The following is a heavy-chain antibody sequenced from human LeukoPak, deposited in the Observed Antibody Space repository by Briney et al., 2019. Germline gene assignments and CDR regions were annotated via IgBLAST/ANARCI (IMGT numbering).Heavy chain of an antibody. V-gene: IGHV3-64D*06. D-gene: IGHD5-12*01. Sequence: GGFLRLSCSASGFTFSSYAMHWVRQAPGKGLEYVSAIRSSGGGAYYADSVKGRFTISRDNSRNTLYLQMSSLRAEDTAVYYCVPPPGWLRDFDYWGQGTLVTVSS. CDR2: IRSSGGGA. CDR3: VPPPGWLRDFDY. CDR1: GFTFSSYA. J-gene: IGHJ4*02.